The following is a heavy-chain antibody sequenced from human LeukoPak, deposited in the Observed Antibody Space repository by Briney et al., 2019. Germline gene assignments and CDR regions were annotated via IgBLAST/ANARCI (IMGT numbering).Heavy chain of an antibody. CDR2: ISSSSSYI. J-gene: IGHJ3*02. CDR3: ARDTRSAFDI. V-gene: IGHV3-21*01. Sequence: GGSLRLSCVASGFTFSGYWMNWVRQAPGKGLEWVSCISSSSSYIYYADSVKGRFTISRDNAKNSLYLQINSLRAEDTAVYYCARDTRSAFDIWGQGTMVTVSS. D-gene: IGHD2-15*01. CDR1: GFTFSGYW.